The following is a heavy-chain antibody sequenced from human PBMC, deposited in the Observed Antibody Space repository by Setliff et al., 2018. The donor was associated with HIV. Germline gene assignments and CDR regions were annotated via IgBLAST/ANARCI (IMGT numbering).Heavy chain of an antibody. Sequence: SETLSLTCTVSYFSIDNGYYWGWIRQPPGKGLEWIASISHSGNTYYNPSLKSRVSISLDTSKNQFSLKLSSVTAADTAIYSCAREGGYDYGYTIFYWGQGTLVTVSS. CDR1: YFSIDNGYY. D-gene: IGHD5-18*01. V-gene: IGHV4-38-2*02. CDR2: ISHSGNT. J-gene: IGHJ4*02. CDR3: AREGGYDYGYTIFY.